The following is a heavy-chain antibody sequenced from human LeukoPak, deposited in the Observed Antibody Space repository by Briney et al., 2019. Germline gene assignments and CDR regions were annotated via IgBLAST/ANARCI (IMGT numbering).Heavy chain of an antibody. CDR1: GDSVSSNDAA. V-gene: IGHV6-1*01. J-gene: IGHJ4*02. Sequence: SQTLSLTCGISGDSVSSNDAAWSWIRQSPSRGLEWLGRTFYRSKWYYDYAPSVRSRITINPDTSKSQFSLQLDSVTPEDTAVYYCARDLSSITIFGGIGYFDYWGQGTLVTVSS. CDR3: ARDLSSITIFGGIGYFDY. D-gene: IGHD3-3*01. CDR2: TFYRSKWYY.